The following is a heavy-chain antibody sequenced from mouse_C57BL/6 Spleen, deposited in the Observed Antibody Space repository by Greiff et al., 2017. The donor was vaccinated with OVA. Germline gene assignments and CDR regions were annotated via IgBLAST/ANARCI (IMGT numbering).Heavy chain of an antibody. V-gene: IGHV1-81*01. J-gene: IGHJ3*01. D-gene: IGHD2-14*01. Sequence: VQLQESGAELARPGASVKLSCKASGYTFTSYGISWVKQRTGQGLEWIGEIYPRSGNTYYNEKFKGKATLTADKSSSTAYMELRSLTSEDSAVYFCAREYDAWFAYWGQGTLVTVSA. CDR1: GYTFTSYG. CDR2: IYPRSGNT. CDR3: AREYDAWFAY.